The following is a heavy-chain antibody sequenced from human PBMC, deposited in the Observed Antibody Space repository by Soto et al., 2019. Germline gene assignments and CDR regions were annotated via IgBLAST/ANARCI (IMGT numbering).Heavy chain of an antibody. V-gene: IGHV5-51*01. CDR2: IYPGDSDT. CDR3: ARTSSADIWGSYRLYYFDY. D-gene: IGHD3-16*02. CDR1: GYSFTSYW. Sequence: GESLKISCKGSGYSFTSYWIGWVRQMPGKGLEWMGIIYPGDSDTRYSPSFQGQVTISADKSISTAYLQWSSLKASDTAMYYCARTSSADIWGSYRLYYFDYWGQGTLVTVSS. J-gene: IGHJ4*02.